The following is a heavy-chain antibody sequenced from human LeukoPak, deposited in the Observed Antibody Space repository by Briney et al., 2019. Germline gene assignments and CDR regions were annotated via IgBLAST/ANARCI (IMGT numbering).Heavy chain of an antibody. J-gene: IGHJ4*02. V-gene: IGHV3-33*06. Sequence: QPGRSLRLSCAASGFTFSSYGMHWVRQAPGKGLQWVAVIWYDGSNKYYADSVKGRFTISRDNSKNTLYLQMNSLRAEDTAVYYCAKVAGYSSGWYDYWGQGTLVTVSS. CDR1: GFTFSSYG. D-gene: IGHD6-19*01. CDR2: IWYDGSNK. CDR3: AKVAGYSSGWYDY.